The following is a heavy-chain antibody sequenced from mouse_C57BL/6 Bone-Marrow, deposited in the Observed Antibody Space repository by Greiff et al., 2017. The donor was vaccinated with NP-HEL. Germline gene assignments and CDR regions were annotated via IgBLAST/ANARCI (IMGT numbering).Heavy chain of an antibody. V-gene: IGHV5-16*01. CDR3: ARDGYYGEDY. CDR2: INYDGSST. J-gene: IGHJ2*01. D-gene: IGHD2-13*01. CDR1: GFTFSDYY. Sequence: EVKLMESEGGLVQPGSSMKLSCTASGFTFSDYYMAWVRQVPEKGLEWVANINYDGSSTYYLDSLKSRFIISRDNAKNILYLQMSSLKSEDTATYYCARDGYYGEDYWGQGTTLTVSS.